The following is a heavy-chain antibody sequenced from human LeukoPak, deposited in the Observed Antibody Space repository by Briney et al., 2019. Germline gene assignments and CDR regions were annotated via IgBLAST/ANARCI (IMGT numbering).Heavy chain of an antibody. J-gene: IGHJ4*02. V-gene: IGHV4-34*01. CDR3: ARSRASYYDFWSGYTNGGYYFDY. D-gene: IGHD3-3*01. CDR2: INHSGST. CDR1: GGSFSGYY. Sequence: SETLSLTCAVYGGSFSGYYWSWIRQPPGKGLEWIGEINHSGSTNYNPSLKSRVTISVDTSKNQFSLELSSVTAADTAVYYCARSRASYYDFWSGYTNGGYYFDYWGQGTLVTVSS.